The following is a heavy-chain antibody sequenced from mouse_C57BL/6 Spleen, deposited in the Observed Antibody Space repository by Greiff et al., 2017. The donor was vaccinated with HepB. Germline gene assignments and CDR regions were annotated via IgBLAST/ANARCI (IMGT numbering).Heavy chain of an antibody. CDR1: GYTFTDYY. CDR3: ARKDYGNRYYYAMDY. CDR2: IYPGSGNT. V-gene: IGHV1-76*01. D-gene: IGHD2-1*01. J-gene: IGHJ4*01. Sequence: QVQLKESGAELVRPGASVKLSCKASGYTFTDYYINWVKQRPGQGLEWIARIYPGSGNTYYNEKFKGKATLTAEKSSSTAYMQLSSLTSEDSAVYFCARKDYGNRYYYAMDYWGQGTSVTVSS.